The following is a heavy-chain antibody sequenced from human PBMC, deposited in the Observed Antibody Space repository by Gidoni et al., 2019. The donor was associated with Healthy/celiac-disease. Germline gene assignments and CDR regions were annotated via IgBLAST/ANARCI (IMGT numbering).Heavy chain of an antibody. CDR3: ARDSHIVGATTAFDY. V-gene: IGHV4-39*07. CDR2: IYYSGST. D-gene: IGHD1-26*01. CDR1: GGSISSSSYY. J-gene: IGHJ4*02. Sequence: QLQLQESGPGLVKPSETLSLTCTVPGGSISSSSYYWGWIRQPPGKGLEWIGSIYYSGSTYYNPSLKSRVTISVDTSKNQFSLKLSSVTAADTAVYYCARDSHIVGATTAFDYWGQGTLVTVSS.